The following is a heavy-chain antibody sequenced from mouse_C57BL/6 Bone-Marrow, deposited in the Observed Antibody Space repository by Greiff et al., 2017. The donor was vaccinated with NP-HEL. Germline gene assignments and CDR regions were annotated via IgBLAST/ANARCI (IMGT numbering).Heavy chain of an antibody. J-gene: IGHJ1*03. Sequence: EVQLHQSGAELVRPGASVTLSCTASGFNIKDDYMHWVKQRPEQGLEWIGWIDPENGDTEYASKFQGKATITADTSSNTAYLQLSSLTSEDTAVYYCTTITTVFHWYFDVWGTGTTVTVSS. D-gene: IGHD1-1*01. CDR1: GFNIKDDY. V-gene: IGHV14-4*01. CDR3: TTITTVFHWYFDV. CDR2: IDPENGDT.